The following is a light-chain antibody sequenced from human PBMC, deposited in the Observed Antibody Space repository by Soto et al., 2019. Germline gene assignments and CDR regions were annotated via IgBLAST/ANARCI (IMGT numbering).Light chain of an antibody. CDR2: SAS. J-gene: IGKJ3*01. V-gene: IGKV3-15*01. CDR3: QQYNDWPPFT. Sequence: EIVMTQSPATLSVSPGERATLSCRASQTVSSNLAWYQQKPGQAPRHLIHSASTRAAGIPARFSGSGSGTEFTLTISSLQSEDFAVYYCQQYNDWPPFTVGPGTRVDIK. CDR1: QTVSSN.